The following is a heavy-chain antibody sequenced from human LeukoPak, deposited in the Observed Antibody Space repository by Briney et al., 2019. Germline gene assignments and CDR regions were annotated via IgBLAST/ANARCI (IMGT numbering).Heavy chain of an antibody. CDR2: INHSGST. J-gene: IGHJ4*02. D-gene: IGHD1-26*01. Sequence: SETLSLTCTVSGGSISSSSYYWSRIRQPPGKGLEWIGEINHSGSTNYNPSLKSRVTISVDTSKNQFSLKLSSVTAADTAVYYCARDSGSYWSQYYFDYWGQGTLVTVSS. CDR3: ARDSGSYWSQYYFDY. V-gene: IGHV4-39*07. CDR1: GGSISSSSYY.